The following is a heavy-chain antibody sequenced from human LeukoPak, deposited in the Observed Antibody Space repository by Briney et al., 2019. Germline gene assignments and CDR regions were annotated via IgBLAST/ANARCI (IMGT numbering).Heavy chain of an antibody. J-gene: IGHJ5*02. D-gene: IGHD1-26*01. V-gene: IGHV4-59*01. CDR2: IYYSGST. CDR3: ARGGNYWPQWWFDP. CDR1: GFTFGDYS. Sequence: PGGSLRLSCTASGFTFGDYSMNWVRQAPGKGLEWIGYIYYSGSTNYNPSLKSRVTISVDTSKNQFSLKLSSVTAADTAVYYCARGGNYWPQWWFDPWGRGTLVSVSS.